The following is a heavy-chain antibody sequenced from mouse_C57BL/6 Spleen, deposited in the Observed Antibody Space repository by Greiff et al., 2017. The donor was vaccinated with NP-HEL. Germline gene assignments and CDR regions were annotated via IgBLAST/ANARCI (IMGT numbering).Heavy chain of an antibody. J-gene: IGHJ4*01. CDR1: GYAFSSYW. D-gene: IGHD2-14*01. V-gene: IGHV1-80*01. Sequence: LQESGAELVKPGASVKISCKASGYAFSSYWMNWVKQRPGKGLEWIGQIYPGDGDTNYNGKFKGKATLTADKSSSTAYMQLSSLTSEDSAVYFWARKGRVRQSFYAMDYWGQGTSVTVSS. CDR2: IYPGDGDT. CDR3: ARKGRVRQSFYAMDY.